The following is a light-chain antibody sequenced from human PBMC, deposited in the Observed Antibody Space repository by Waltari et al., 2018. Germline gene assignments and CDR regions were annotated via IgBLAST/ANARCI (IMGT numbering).Light chain of an antibody. CDR3: QQANSFPLFT. CDR2: AAS. CDR1: QGISSC. Sequence: DLQMTRSHSSVSASVGDRVTIPCRLMQGISSCLSWYQQKPGKAPKLLIYAASSLQSGVPSRFSGSGSGTDFTLTISSLQPEDFATYYCQQANSFPLFTFGPGTKVDIK. J-gene: IGKJ3*01. V-gene: IGKV1-12*02.